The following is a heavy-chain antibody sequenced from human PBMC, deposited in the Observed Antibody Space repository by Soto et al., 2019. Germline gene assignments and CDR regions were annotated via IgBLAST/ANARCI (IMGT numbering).Heavy chain of an antibody. V-gene: IGHV3-48*02. CDR3: ARDRTAMDVFDS. Sequence: PGGSLRLSCEASGFNFSKSGMYWVRQAPGKGLEWISYTSSTSHPKYYADAVKGRFTISRDNAKNSLYLRMDSLRDDDTAVYYCARDRTAMDVFDSWGQGTQVTVSS. J-gene: IGHJ4*01. D-gene: IGHD5-18*01. CDR1: GFNFSKSG. CDR2: TSSTSHPK.